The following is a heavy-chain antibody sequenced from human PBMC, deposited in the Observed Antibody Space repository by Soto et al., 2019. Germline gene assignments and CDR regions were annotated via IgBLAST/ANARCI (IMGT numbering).Heavy chain of an antibody. J-gene: IGHJ6*02. CDR1: GESVGRGTNY. CDR3: ARDRRGRVDGVIYYYGMEV. D-gene: IGHD2-8*01. Sequence: QVQLQESGPGLMKPSGTLSLICSVSGESVGRGTNYWSWVRQAPGRGLEWIGYIFDAATTNYNPSFESRVAISLDAAKNHVSLKLTSVTAADTAIYYCARDRRGRVDGVIYYYGMEVWGQGTSVTVSS. V-gene: IGHV4-61*01. CDR2: IFDAATT.